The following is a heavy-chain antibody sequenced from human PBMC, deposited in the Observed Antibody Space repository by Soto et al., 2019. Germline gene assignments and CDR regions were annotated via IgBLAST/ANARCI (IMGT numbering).Heavy chain of an antibody. J-gene: IGHJ4*02. CDR2: INHSGST. CDR1: GGSFSGYY. V-gene: IGHV4-34*01. D-gene: IGHD5-18*01. CDR3: ARGPQGRFTLGYSYGFRNPFDY. Sequence: PSETLSLTCAVYGGSFSGYYWSWIRQPPGKGLEWIGEINHSGSTNYNPSLKSRVTISVDTSKNQFSLKLSSVTAADTAVYYCARGPQGRFTLGYSYGFRNPFDYWGQGTLVTVSS.